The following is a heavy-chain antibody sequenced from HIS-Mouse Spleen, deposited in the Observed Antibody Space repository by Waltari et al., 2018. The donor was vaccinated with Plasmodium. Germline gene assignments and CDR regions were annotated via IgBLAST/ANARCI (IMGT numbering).Heavy chain of an antibody. CDR2: IKQDGSEK. Sequence: EVQLVESGGGLVQPGGSMRPSCAASGFTFCSYWLSWVRQAPGKGLEWVANIKQDGSEKYYVDSVKGRFTISRDNAKNSLYLQMNSLRAEDTAVYYCASSWYWYFDLWGRGTLVTVSS. J-gene: IGHJ2*01. V-gene: IGHV3-7*01. D-gene: IGHD6-13*01. CDR3: ASSWYWYFDL. CDR1: GFTFCSYW.